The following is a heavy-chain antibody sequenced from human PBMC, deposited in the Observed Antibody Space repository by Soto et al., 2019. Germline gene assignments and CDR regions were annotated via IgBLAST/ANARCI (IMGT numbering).Heavy chain of an antibody. Sequence: VQLVESGGGVVQPGRSLRLSCAASGFTFSSYAMHWVRQAPGKGLVWLSRINSDGSSTSYADSVKGRFTISRDNAKNTLYLQMNSLRAEDTAVYYCARDLRGGSGSPDYWGQGTLVTVSS. V-gene: IGHV3-74*01. CDR2: INSDGSST. D-gene: IGHD3-10*01. J-gene: IGHJ4*02. CDR3: ARDLRGGSGSPDY. CDR1: GFTFSSYA.